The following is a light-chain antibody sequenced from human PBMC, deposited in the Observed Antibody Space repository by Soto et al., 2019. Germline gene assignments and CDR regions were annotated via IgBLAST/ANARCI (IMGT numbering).Light chain of an antibody. CDR1: QSISSW. Sequence: DLPTSPSPSTLPAPVRYRVTIPCRATQSISSWLAWYQQKPGKAPKLLIYKASSLESGVPSRFSGSGSGTEFTLTISSLQPDDFATYYCQQYNSYSQTFGQGTKVDIK. J-gene: IGKJ1*01. CDR2: KAS. V-gene: IGKV1-5*03. CDR3: QQYNSYSQT.